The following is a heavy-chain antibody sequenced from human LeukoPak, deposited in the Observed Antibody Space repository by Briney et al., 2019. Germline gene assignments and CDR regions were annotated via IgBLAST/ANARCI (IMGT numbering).Heavy chain of an antibody. CDR1: GGSISSGGYY. D-gene: IGHD2-21*02. J-gene: IGHJ4*02. CDR3: ARGPYCGGDCYWPLDY. Sequence: TTSETLSLTCTVSGGSISSGGYYWSWIRQHPGKGLEWIGYIYYSGSTYYNPSLKSRVTISVDTSKNQFSLKLSSVTAADTAVYYCARGPYCGGDCYWPLDYWGQGTLVTVSS. CDR2: IYYSGST. V-gene: IGHV4-31*03.